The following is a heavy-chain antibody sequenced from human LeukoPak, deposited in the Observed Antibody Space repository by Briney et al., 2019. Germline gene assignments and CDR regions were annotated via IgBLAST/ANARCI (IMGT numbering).Heavy chain of an antibody. D-gene: IGHD3-3*01. J-gene: IGHJ4*02. CDR2: ISGSGGST. CDR3: AKDQGNFWSGDTFV. CDR1: GFTFSSYS. Sequence: GGSLRLSCAASGFTFSSYSMNWVRQAPGKGLEWVSAISGSGGSTYYADSVKGRFTISRDNSENTLYLQMNSLRAEDTAVYYCAKDQGNFWSGDTFVWGQGTLVTVSS. V-gene: IGHV3-23*01.